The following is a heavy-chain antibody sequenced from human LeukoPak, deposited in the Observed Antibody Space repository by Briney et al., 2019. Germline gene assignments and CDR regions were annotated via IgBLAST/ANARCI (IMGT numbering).Heavy chain of an antibody. CDR3: AKHRTQSDNYYIDV. D-gene: IGHD2-15*01. V-gene: IGHV3-30-3*02. J-gene: IGHJ6*03. CDR1: GFTFSSYA. Sequence: PGRSLRLSCAASGFTFSSYAMHWVRQAPGKGLEWVAVISYDGSNKYYADSVKGRFTISRDNSKNTLYLQMNSLRPEDTAVYYCAKHRTQSDNYYIDVWGKGTTVTVSS. CDR2: ISYDGSNK.